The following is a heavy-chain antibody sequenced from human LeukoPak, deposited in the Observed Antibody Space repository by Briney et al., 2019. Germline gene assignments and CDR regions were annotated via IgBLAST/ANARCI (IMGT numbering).Heavy chain of an antibody. CDR1: GGSISSYY. CDR2: IYYSGST. Sequence: SETLSLTCTVSGGSISSYYWSWIRQPPGKGLEWIGYIYYSGSTNYNPSLKSRVTISVDTSENQFSLKLSSVTAADTAVYYCASSSVLRYFDWLPMPFDYWGQGTLVTVSS. CDR3: ASSSVLRYFDWLPMPFDY. J-gene: IGHJ4*02. V-gene: IGHV4-59*01. D-gene: IGHD3-9*01.